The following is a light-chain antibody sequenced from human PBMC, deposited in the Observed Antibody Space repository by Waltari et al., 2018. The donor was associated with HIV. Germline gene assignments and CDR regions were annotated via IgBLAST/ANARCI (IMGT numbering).Light chain of an antibody. V-gene: IGLV3-25*03. CDR3: QSGDSSEKVV. J-gene: IGLJ2*01. CDR2: KDR. CDR1: PFPQPY. Sequence: SYELTQPPSVSVSPGPTARITCSGDPFPQPYSYWYQREPGQGPVLVIYKDRGRPVGMPERVSGSSSGTTVTMTISGVKAEDEADCYCQSGDSSEKVVFGGGTKLTVL.